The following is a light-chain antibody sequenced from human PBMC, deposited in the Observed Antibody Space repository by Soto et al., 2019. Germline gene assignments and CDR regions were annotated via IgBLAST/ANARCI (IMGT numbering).Light chain of an antibody. CDR2: DVT. Sequence: QSALTQPASVSGSPGQSITISCTGTSSDVGGYNFVSWYQQHPDKAPKLMIYDVTNRPSGVSNRFSGSKSGNTASLTISGLHAEDEAAYYCSSYTSISTYVFGTGTQLTVL. CDR1: SSDVGGYNF. V-gene: IGLV2-14*01. CDR3: SSYTSISTYV. J-gene: IGLJ1*01.